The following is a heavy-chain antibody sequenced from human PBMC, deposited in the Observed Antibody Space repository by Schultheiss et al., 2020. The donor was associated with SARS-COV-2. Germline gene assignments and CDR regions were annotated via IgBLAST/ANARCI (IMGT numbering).Heavy chain of an antibody. CDR2: IRYDGSNK. CDR3: ANEYSSSWYGYFGMDV. Sequence: GGSLRLSCAASGFTFSSYAMHWVRQAPGKGLEWVAFIRYDGSNKYYADSVKGRFTISRDNSKNTLYLQMNSLRAEDTAVYYCANEYSSSWYGYFGMDVWGQGTTVTVSS. J-gene: IGHJ6*02. D-gene: IGHD6-13*01. V-gene: IGHV3-30*02. CDR1: GFTFSSYA.